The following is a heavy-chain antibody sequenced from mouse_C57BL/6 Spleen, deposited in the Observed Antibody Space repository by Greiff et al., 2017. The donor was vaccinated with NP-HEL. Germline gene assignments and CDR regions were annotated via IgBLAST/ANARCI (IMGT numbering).Heavy chain of an antibody. CDR2: IDPANGNT. D-gene: IGHD1-1*01. CDR3: ASHYYGSSPFAY. V-gene: IGHV14-3*01. J-gene: IGHJ3*01. Sequence: EVQLQQSVAELVRPGASVKLSCTASGFNIKNTYMHWVKQRPEQGLEWIGRIDPANGNTKYAPKFQGKATITADTSSNTAYLQLSSLTPEDTAIYYFASHYYGSSPFAYWGQGTLVTVSA. CDR1: GFNIKNTY.